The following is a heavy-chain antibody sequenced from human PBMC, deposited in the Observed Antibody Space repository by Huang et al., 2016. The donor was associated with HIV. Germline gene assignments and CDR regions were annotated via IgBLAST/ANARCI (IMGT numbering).Heavy chain of an antibody. Sequence: HVQLQQWGAGLLKPSETLSLTCAVNGGSFSDYYWTWIRQSPGKGLEWLGEINHSGTTNYTPSLKSRVTMSIDRSRRQFSLKVKSVTAADTAIYYCARTLWKYGDYGYFDSWGQGALVTVSS. CDR2: INHSGTT. CDR3: ARTLWKYGDYGYFDS. D-gene: IGHD4-17*01. V-gene: IGHV4-34*01. CDR1: GGSFSDYY. J-gene: IGHJ4*02.